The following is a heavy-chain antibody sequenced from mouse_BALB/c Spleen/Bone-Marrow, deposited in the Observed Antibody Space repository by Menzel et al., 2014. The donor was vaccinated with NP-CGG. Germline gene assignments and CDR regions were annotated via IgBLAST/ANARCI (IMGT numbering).Heavy chain of an antibody. D-gene: IGHD4-1*01. Sequence: EVNVVESGGGLVQPGGSRKLSCAASGFTFSSFGMHWVRQAPEKGLEWVAYISSGSSTIFYADTAKGRFTVSRDNPKNTLFLQMTSLRSEDTAMYFCTRGGNWDDFDSWGQGTTLTVSS. CDR3: TRGGNWDDFDS. J-gene: IGHJ2*01. V-gene: IGHV5-17*02. CDR1: GFTFSSFG. CDR2: ISSGSSTI.